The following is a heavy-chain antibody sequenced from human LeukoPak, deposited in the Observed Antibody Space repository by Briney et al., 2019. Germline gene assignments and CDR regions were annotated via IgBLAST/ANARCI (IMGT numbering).Heavy chain of an antibody. D-gene: IGHD2-8*01. V-gene: IGHV4-34*01. CDR2: INPSGNS. J-gene: IGHJ4*02. CDR1: GGSFSGYY. CDR3: ARGLKPYCTNGICYTGDY. Sequence: KPSETPSLTCGVYGGSFSGYYWNWIRQPPGKGLEWIGEINPSGNSNYNPSVKSRVTISVDTSKNQFSLRLSSVTAADTAVYYCARGLKPYCTNGICYTGDYWGQGTLVTVSS.